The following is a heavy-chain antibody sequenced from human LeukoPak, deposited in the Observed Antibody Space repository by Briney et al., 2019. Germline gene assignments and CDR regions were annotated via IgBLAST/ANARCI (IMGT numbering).Heavy chain of an antibody. V-gene: IGHV3-23*01. CDR3: AKDRADYGGTYWFDY. Sequence: GGSLRLSCAASGFTFSSYAMSWVRQPPGRGREWGSANSGSGGSTTYADSVKGRITISRDNCKNTLYLQMNSLRAEDTDVYYCAKDRADYGGTYWFDYWGQGTLVTVSS. CDR2: NSGSGGST. CDR1: GFTFSSYA. J-gene: IGHJ4*02. D-gene: IGHD4-23*01.